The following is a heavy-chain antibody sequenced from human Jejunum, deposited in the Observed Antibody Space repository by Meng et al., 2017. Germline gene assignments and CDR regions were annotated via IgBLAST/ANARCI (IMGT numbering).Heavy chain of an antibody. CDR1: GFTFRDHE. D-gene: IGHD6-19*01. Sequence: GESLKISCAASGFTFRDHEMAWVRQPPGKGLEWISYITAAGTTVFYADSVRGRFTVSRDNAKNSLYLQMNSLRGEDTAIYYCARGRFTTGWAYNWYDPWGQGTRVTGYS. CDR2: ITAAGTTV. V-gene: IGHV3-48*03. CDR3: ARGRFTTGWAYNWYDP. J-gene: IGHJ5*02.